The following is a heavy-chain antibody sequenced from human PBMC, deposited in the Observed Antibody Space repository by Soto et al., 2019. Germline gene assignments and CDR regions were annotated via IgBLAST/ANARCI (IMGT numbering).Heavy chain of an antibody. Sequence: GGSLRLSCAASGFTFSSYGMHWVRQAPGKGLEWVAVIWYDGSNKYYADSVKGRFTISRDNSKNTLYLQMNSLRAEDTAVYYCARGQGSGSYRQNHYYYYGMDVWGQGTTVTVSS. J-gene: IGHJ6*02. CDR2: IWYDGSNK. V-gene: IGHV3-33*01. CDR3: ARGQGSGSYRQNHYYYYGMDV. D-gene: IGHD3-10*01. CDR1: GFTFSSYG.